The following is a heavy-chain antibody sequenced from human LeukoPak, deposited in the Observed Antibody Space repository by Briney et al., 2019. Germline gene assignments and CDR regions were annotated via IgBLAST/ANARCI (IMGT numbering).Heavy chain of an antibody. CDR3: ARKTVVGSYFDY. V-gene: IGHV3-7*03. J-gene: IGHJ4*02. Sequence: PGGSLKLSCPAPGFTFSAYWMSWVRQAPGKGLEWVANIKQDGSDKYYVDSVKGRFTISRDNAKNSLYLQMNSLRAEDTAVYYCARKTVVGSYFDYWGQGTPVTVSS. CDR1: GFTFSAYW. CDR2: IKQDGSDK. D-gene: IGHD4-23*01.